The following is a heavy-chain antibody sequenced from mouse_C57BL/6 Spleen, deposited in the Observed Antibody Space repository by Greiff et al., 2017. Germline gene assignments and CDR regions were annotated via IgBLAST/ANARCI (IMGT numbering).Heavy chain of an antibody. CDR1: GYTFTSYW. V-gene: IGHV1-55*01. CDR3: ARSGGSSRGTRDY. D-gene: IGHD1-1*01. Sequence: VQLQQPGAELVKPGASVKMSCKASGYTFTSYWITWVKQRPGQGLEWIGDIYPGSGSTNYNEKFKSKATLTVDTSSSTAYLQLSSLTSEDSAVYYCARSGGSSRGTRDYWGQGTTLTVSS. J-gene: IGHJ2*01. CDR2: IYPGSGST.